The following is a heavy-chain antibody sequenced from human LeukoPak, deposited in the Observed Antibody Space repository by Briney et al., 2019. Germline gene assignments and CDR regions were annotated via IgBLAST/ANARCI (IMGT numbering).Heavy chain of an antibody. D-gene: IGHD6-19*01. Sequence: LPGGSLRLSCAASGFTFSSYAMSWVRQAPGKGLEWVSAISGSGGSTYYADSVKGRFTISRDNSKNTLYLQMNNLRAEDTALYYCAKHRGKGSSGPGNFDYWGQGTLVTVSS. CDR3: AKHRGKGSSGPGNFDY. CDR1: GFTFSSYA. J-gene: IGHJ4*02. CDR2: ISGSGGST. V-gene: IGHV3-23*01.